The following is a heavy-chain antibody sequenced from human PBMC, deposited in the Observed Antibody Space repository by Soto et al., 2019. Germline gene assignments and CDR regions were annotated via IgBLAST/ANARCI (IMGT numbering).Heavy chain of an antibody. CDR2: IYNGEST. CDR1: GASISSRY. Sequence: PSETLSLTCTASGASISSRYWSWVRQPPGKGLEWIGHIYNGESTNYNPSLKSRVTISVDTSKNQFSLKLSSVTAADTAVYYCARALILTGYYIHDAFDIWGQGTMVTVSS. CDR3: ARALILTGYYIHDAFDI. V-gene: IGHV4-59*01. J-gene: IGHJ3*02. D-gene: IGHD3-9*01.